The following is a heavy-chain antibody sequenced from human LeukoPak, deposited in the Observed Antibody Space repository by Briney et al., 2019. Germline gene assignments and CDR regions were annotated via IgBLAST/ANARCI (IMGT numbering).Heavy chain of an antibody. V-gene: IGHV3-38-3*01. CDR1: GFTVSSNE. Sequence: PGGSLRLSCAASGFTVSSNEMSWVRQAPGKGLEWVSSISGGSTYYADSRKGRFTISRDNSKNTLHLQMNSLRAEDTAVYYCARASGSYFDYFDYWGQGTLVTVSS. CDR2: ISGGST. J-gene: IGHJ4*02. D-gene: IGHD1-26*01. CDR3: ARASGSYFDYFDY.